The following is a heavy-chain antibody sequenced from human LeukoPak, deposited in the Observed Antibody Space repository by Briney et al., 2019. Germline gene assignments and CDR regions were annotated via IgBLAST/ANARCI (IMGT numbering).Heavy chain of an antibody. CDR1: GYSISSGYY. CDR2: IYHSGST. J-gene: IGHJ5*02. Sequence: PSETLSLTCAVSGYSISSGYYWGWIRQPPGKGLEWIGSIYHSGSTYYNPSLKSRVTISVDTSKNQFSLKLSSVTAADTAVYYCARHTIFGVVIYNWFDPWGQGTLVIVSS. V-gene: IGHV4-38-2*01. D-gene: IGHD3-3*01. CDR3: ARHTIFGVVIYNWFDP.